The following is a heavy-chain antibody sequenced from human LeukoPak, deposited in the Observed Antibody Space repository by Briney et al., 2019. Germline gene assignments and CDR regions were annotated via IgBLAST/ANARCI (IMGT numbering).Heavy chain of an antibody. D-gene: IGHD3-10*01. J-gene: IGHJ4*02. CDR1: GFTFSSYA. CDR3: ARAHYYPDY. Sequence: GGSLRLSCAASGFTFSSYAMHWVRQAPGKGLEWVAVISYDGSNKYYADSVKGRFTISRDNSKNTLYLQMNSLRAEDTAVYYCARAHYYPDYWGQGTLVTVSS. CDR2: ISYDGSNK. V-gene: IGHV3-30*04.